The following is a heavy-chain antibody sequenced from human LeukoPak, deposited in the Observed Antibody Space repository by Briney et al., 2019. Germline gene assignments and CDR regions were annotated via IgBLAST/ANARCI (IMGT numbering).Heavy chain of an antibody. CDR2: INPNSGGT. D-gene: IGHD5-18*01. CDR1: GYTFTGYY. V-gene: IGHV1-2*06. J-gene: IGHJ5*02. CDR3: ARVVDTAMVPWFDP. Sequence: ASVKVSCKASGYTFTGYYMHWVRQAPGQGLEWMGRINPNSGGTNSAQKFQGRVTMTRDTSISTAYMELSRLRSDDTAVYYCARVVDTAMVPWFDPWGQGTLVTVSS.